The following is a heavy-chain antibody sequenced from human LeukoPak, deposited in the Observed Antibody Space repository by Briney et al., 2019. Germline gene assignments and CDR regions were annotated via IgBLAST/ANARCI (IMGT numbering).Heavy chain of an antibody. Sequence: GGSLRLSCAASGFTFSSYAMSWVRQAPGKGLECVSGISGSGGNTYYADSVKGRFTISRDNSNNTLYLQMNSLRAEDTAVYYCARHSRGRWYVFDYWGQGTLVTVSS. CDR2: ISGSGGNT. CDR3: ARHSRGRWYVFDY. CDR1: GFTFSSYA. D-gene: IGHD6-13*01. V-gene: IGHV3-23*01. J-gene: IGHJ4*02.